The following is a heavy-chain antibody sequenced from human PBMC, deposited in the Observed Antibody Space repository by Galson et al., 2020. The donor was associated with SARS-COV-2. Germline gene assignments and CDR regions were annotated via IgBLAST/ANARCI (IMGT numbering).Heavy chain of an antibody. J-gene: IGHJ4*02. Sequence: GGSLRLSCAASGFTFSSYSMNWVRQAPGKGLEWVSSISSSSSYIYYADSVKGRFTISRDSSKNTLYLQMNNLRVDHTAVYYCARDGQSSRGWAFDYWGQGTLLTVSS. CDR2: ISSSSSYI. CDR1: GFTFSSYS. V-gene: IGHV3-21*01. CDR3: ARDGQSSRGWAFDY. D-gene: IGHD6-19*01.